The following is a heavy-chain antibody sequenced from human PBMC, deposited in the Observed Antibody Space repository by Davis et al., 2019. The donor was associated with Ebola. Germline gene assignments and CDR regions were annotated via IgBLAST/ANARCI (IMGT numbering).Heavy chain of an antibody. V-gene: IGHV3-48*02. Sequence: GESLKISCAASGFTFSSYSMNWVRQAPGKGLEWVSYISSCSSTIYYADSVKGRFTISRDNAKNSLYLQMNSLRDEDTAVYYCAREGYSYGTGGYWGQGTLVTVSS. CDR2: ISSCSSTI. CDR1: GFTFSSYS. CDR3: AREGYSYGTGGY. J-gene: IGHJ4*02. D-gene: IGHD5-18*01.